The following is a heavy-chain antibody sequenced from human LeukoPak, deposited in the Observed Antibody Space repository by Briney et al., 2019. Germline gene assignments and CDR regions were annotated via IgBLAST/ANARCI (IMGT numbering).Heavy chain of an antibody. Sequence: GGSLRLSCAASGFTFTSYSMNWVRQAPGKGLEWVPYISGSSSAIHYADSVKGRFTISRDNANNSLYLQMNSLRAEDTAVYYCARDDDYADYWGQGTLVTVSS. CDR1: GFTFTSYS. CDR3: ARDDDYADY. CDR2: ISGSSSAI. V-gene: IGHV3-48*04. D-gene: IGHD4-17*01. J-gene: IGHJ4*02.